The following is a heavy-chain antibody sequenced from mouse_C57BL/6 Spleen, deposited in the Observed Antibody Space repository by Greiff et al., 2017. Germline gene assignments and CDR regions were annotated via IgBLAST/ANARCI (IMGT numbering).Heavy chain of an antibody. CDR3: ARNSGTLYFDY. V-gene: IGHV1-59*01. D-gene: IGHD3-1*01. J-gene: IGHJ2*01. CDR2: IDPSDSYT. Sequence: VQLQQSGAELVRPGTSVKLSCKASGYTFTSYWMHWVKQRPGQGLEWIGVIDPSDSYTNYNQKFKGKATLTVDTSSSTAYMQLSSLTSEDSAVYYCARNSGTLYFDYWGQGTTLTVSS. CDR1: GYTFTSYW.